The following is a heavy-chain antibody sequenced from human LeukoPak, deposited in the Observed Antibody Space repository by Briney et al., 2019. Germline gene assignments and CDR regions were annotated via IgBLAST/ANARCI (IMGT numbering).Heavy chain of an antibody. CDR1: GGSLRRYY. Sequence: SDTLSLPCTVSGGSLRRYYWSWIRQPPGKGREGIGYIYYSGCTNYIPSLKSRATISVGASKNQFSLKLSSVTAADTAVYYCAVGGYQDDYSYDCGMDVWGQGTPVTVSS. J-gene: IGHJ6*02. CDR3: AVGGYQDDYSYDCGMDV. D-gene: IGHD2-2*01. CDR2: IYYSGCT. V-gene: IGHV4-59*07.